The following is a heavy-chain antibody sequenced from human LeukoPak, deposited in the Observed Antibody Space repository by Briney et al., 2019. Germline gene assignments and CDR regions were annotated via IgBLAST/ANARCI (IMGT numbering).Heavy chain of an antibody. D-gene: IGHD6-13*01. CDR2: VSGNGGVT. CDR3: AKGQGVYSSSWPNFDY. V-gene: IGHV3-23*01. Sequence: GGSLRLSCAASGVTFSTYAMSWVRQTPEKGLQWVSTVSGNGGVTYHADSVKGRFTITRDNAKNTLYLQMNSLRAEDTAVYYCAKGQGVYSSSWPNFDYWGQGTLVAVSS. CDR1: GVTFSTYA. J-gene: IGHJ4*02.